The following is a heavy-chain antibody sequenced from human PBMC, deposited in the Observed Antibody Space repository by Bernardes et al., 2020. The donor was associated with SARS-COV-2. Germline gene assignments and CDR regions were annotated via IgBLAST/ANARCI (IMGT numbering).Heavy chain of an antibody. J-gene: IGHJ4*02. V-gene: IGHV1-2*02. CDR2: INPNSGGT. CDR3: ARGFDY. CDR1: GYTFTGYY. Sequence: ASVKVSCKASGYTFTGYYIHWVRQAPGQGLEWMGWINPNSGGTNYTQKFQGRVTMTRDTSSSTAYMELSSVTAADTAVYYCARGFDYWGQGILVTVSS.